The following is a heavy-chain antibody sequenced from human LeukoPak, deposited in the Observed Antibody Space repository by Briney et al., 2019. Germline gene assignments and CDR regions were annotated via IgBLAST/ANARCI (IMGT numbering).Heavy chain of an antibody. D-gene: IGHD4-23*01. CDR2: IRSKANSYAT. J-gene: IGHJ4*02. V-gene: IGHV3-73*01. Sequence: PGGSLRLSCAASGFTFSNAWMSWVRQASGKGLEWVGRIRSKANSYATAYAASVKGRFTISRDDSKNTAYLQMNSLKTEDTAVYYCTRPGGNSAYWGQGTLVTVSS. CDR3: TRPGGNSAY. CDR1: GFTFSNAW.